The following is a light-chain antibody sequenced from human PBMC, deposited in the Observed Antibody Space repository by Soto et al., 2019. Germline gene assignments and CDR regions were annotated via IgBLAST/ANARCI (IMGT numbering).Light chain of an antibody. Sequence: EIVLTQSPATLSLSPGERATLSCRASQSVSSFLAWYQQKPGQAPRLLIYDASNRATGIPPRFSGSGSGTDLTPAISSLEPEDFAGYYCQQRINWPLTFGGGTKVEIK. J-gene: IGKJ4*01. CDR2: DAS. CDR3: QQRINWPLT. CDR1: QSVSSF. V-gene: IGKV3-11*01.